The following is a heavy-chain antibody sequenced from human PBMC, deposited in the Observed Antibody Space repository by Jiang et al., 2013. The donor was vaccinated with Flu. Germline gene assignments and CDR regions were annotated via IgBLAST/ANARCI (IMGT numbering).Heavy chain of an antibody. D-gene: IGHD3-9*01. J-gene: IGHJ4*02. V-gene: IGHV4-39*01. CDR3: ARHADDDIFDPIDY. CDR2: VYYSGSGST. Sequence: GSGLVKPSETLSLTCGVSGDSITRRSYYWAWIRQPPGKGLEWIGSVYYSGSGSTHYNPSLKSRVAMSVDTSQNHFSLRVSSVMAADTAVYYCARHADDDIFDPIDYWGQGTLVAVSS. CDR1: GDSITRRSYY.